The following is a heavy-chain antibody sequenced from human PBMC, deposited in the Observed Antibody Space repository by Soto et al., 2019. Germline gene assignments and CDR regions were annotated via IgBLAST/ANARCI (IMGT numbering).Heavy chain of an antibody. J-gene: IGHJ4*02. CDR2: ISYDGKVA. V-gene: IGHV3-30*18. D-gene: IGHD1-1*01. CDR1: GFTFSSYG. CDR3: AKEGPITNWYFDY. Sequence: QVQLVESGGGVVQPGRSLRLSCAASGFTFSSYGMHWVRQAPGKGLEWVTVISYDGKVAYYADSVKGRLTISRDNSKNTLYMQMTSLRTEDTAMYYCAKEGPITNWYFDYWGQGTLVTVSS.